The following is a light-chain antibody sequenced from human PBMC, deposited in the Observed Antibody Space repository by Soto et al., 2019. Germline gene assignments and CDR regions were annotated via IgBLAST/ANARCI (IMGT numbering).Light chain of an antibody. CDR1: QSVSSN. V-gene: IGKV3-15*01. CDR3: QQYNNWPRT. Sequence: KGLTPSPATLAVSPRERATPSFQASQSVSSNLAWYQQKPGQAPRLLIYGASTRATGIPARFSGSGSGTEFTLTISSLQSEDFAVYYCQQYNNWPRTFGQGTKVDI. J-gene: IGKJ1*01. CDR2: GAS.